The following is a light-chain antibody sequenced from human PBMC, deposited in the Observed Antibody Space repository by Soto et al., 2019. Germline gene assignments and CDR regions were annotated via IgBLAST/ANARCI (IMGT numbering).Light chain of an antibody. Sequence: QSALTQPPSVSGSPGQSVTISCTGTSSDIGYHNRVSWYQQPPGTAPKLMIYEVSTRYSGVPDRFSGSKSGNTASLTISGLQAEDEADYYCSSFASSATLVFGGWTKVTVL. CDR1: SSDIGYHNR. CDR3: SSFASSATLV. CDR2: EVS. V-gene: IGLV2-18*02. J-gene: IGLJ3*02.